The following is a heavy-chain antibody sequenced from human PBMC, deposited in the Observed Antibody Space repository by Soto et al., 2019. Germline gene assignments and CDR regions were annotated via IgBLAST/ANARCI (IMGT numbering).Heavy chain of an antibody. CDR1: GFTFSNAW. CDR3: TTDRLDYGDYDWSSHDFDY. J-gene: IGHJ4*02. Sequence: GGSLRLSCAASGFTFSNAWMSWVRQAPGKGLEWVGRIKSKTDGGTTDYAAPVKGRFTISRDDSKNTLYLQMNSLKTEDTAVYYCTTDRLDYGDYDWSSHDFDYWGQGTLVTVSS. CDR2: IKSKTDGGTT. V-gene: IGHV3-15*01. D-gene: IGHD4-17*01.